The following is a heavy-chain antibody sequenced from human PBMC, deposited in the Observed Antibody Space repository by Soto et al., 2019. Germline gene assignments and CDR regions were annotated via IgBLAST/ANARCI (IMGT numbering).Heavy chain of an antibody. CDR1: GFSLGSYG. V-gene: IGHV3-33*01. J-gene: IGHJ4*02. D-gene: IGHD6-13*01. Sequence: QVQLVESGGGGVQPGGSLRPSGEVSGFSLGSYGRHWVRKAPAKGLEWVAVIGFDGKNENYGDSVKGRFTVSRDNSRNTLYLQMNSLRVEDTAVYFCAREIGYSSTWPAYWGQGTLVTVSS. CDR2: IGFDGKNE. CDR3: AREIGYSSTWPAY.